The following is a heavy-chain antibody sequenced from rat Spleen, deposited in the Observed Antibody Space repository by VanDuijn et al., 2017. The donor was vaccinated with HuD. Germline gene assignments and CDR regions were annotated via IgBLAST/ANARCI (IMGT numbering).Heavy chain of an antibody. D-gene: IGHD4-1*01. Sequence: EVQLVESGGGLVQPGRSLKLSCAASGFTLSDYYMAWVRQAPTKGLEWVATITYDGSSTYYRDSVKGRFTISRDNANSTLYLQMDSLRSEDTATYYCVRHRAYWFVDWGQGTLVTVSS. CDR3: VRHRAYWFVD. CDR2: ITYDGSST. CDR1: GFTLSDYY. J-gene: IGHJ3*01. V-gene: IGHV5-29*01.